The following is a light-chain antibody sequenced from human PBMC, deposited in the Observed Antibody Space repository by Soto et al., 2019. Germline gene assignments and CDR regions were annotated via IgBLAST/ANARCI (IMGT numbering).Light chain of an antibody. CDR3: QQSYLTPPIN. J-gene: IGKJ5*01. Sequence: DIQLTHSPPSLSASVVDRVTITFLTSQIIGNYLNWYQQKPGEAPKFLIYAASNLQSRVPSRFSGSGSGTDFTLTISNLQPEDFATYYCQQSYLTPPINFGQGTRLEIK. V-gene: IGKV1-39*01. CDR1: QIIGNY. CDR2: AAS.